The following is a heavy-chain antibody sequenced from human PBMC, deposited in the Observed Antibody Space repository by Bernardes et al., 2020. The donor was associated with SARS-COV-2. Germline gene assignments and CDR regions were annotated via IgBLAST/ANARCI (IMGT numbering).Heavy chain of an antibody. J-gene: IGHJ6*02. V-gene: IGHV3-33*01. CDR3: ARVGGQPGSATYYWYVMDV. CDR2: ICSSRSNK. D-gene: IGHD3-16*01. CDR1: GFSFDDYG. Sequence: GGSLRLSCAASGFSFDDYGMNWVRQAPGKGLEWVAVICSSRSNKYYAASVKGRFTISRDNARNTLYLQMNGLRAEDTAVYYCARVGGQPGSATYYWYVMDVWSQGTTVTVSS.